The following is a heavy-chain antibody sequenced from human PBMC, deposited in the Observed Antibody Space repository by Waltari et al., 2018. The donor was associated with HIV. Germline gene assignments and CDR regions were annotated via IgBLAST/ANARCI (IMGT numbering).Heavy chain of an antibody. CDR1: GGSISSTNYY. V-gene: IGHV4-39*01. CDR2: IYYSGRT. CDR3: ARLGYCSSTAYRCGMDV. J-gene: IGHJ6*02. Sequence: QLQLQESGPGLVKPSETLSLTCIVSGGSISSTNYYWGWIRQPPGKGLEWIGSIYYSGRTYHNPSLKSRVTISVDTSKNQLSLKVSSVTAADTAVYYCARLGYCSSTAYRCGMDVWGQGTTVTVSS. D-gene: IGHD2-2*01.